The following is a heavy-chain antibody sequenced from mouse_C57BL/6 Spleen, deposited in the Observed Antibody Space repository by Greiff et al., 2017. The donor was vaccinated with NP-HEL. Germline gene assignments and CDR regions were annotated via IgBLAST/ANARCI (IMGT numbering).Heavy chain of an antibody. CDR1: GFTFSDYY. CDR2: ISNGGGST. CDR3: ARDYSPDYAMDY. J-gene: IGHJ4*01. D-gene: IGHD2-12*01. Sequence: EVMLVESGGGLVQPGGSLKLSCAASGFTFSDYYMYWVRQTPEKRLEWVAYISNGGGSTYYPDTVKGRFTISRDNAKNTLYLQMSRLKSEDTAMYYCARDYSPDYAMDYWGQGTSVTVSS. V-gene: IGHV5-12*01.